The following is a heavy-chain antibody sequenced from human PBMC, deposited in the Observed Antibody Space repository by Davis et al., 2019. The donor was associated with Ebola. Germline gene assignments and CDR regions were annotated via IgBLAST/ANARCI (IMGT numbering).Heavy chain of an antibody. CDR1: DGSISSGGYS. V-gene: IGHV4-30-2*01. D-gene: IGHD4-23*01. Sequence: PSETLSLTCAVSDGSISSGGYSWSWIRQPPGKGLEWIGYIYHSGSTYYNPSLKSRVTISVDRSKNQFSLKLSSVTAADTAVYYCANDYGGNWGFDYWGQGTLVTVSS. J-gene: IGHJ4*02. CDR2: IYHSGST. CDR3: ANDYGGNWGFDY.